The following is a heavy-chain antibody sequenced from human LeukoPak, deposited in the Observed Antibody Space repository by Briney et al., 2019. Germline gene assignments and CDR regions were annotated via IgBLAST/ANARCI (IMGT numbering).Heavy chain of an antibody. CDR1: GFTFSSYS. D-gene: IGHD3-3*02. V-gene: IGHV3-21*01. J-gene: IGHJ4*02. CDR3: ARALAHFIDY. CDR2: ISSSSSYI. Sequence: GGSLRLSRAASGFTFSSYSMNWVRQAPGKGLEWVSSISSSSSYIYYADSVKGRFTISRDNAKNSLYLQMNSLRAEDTAVYYCARALAHFIDYWGQGTLVTVSS.